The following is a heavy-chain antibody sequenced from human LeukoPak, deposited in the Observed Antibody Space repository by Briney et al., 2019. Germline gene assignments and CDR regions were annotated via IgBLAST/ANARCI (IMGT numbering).Heavy chain of an antibody. J-gene: IGHJ4*02. V-gene: IGHV4-34*01. CDR1: GGSFSGYY. CDR2: INHSGST. CDR3: ARLGMDYYDSSGYYYGFDY. Sequence: KTSETLSLTRAVYGGSFSGYYWSWIRQPPGKGLEWIGEINHSGSTNYNPSLKSRVTISVDTSKNQFSLKLSSVTAADTAVYYCARLGMDYYDSSGYYYGFDYWGQGTLVTVSS. D-gene: IGHD3-22*01.